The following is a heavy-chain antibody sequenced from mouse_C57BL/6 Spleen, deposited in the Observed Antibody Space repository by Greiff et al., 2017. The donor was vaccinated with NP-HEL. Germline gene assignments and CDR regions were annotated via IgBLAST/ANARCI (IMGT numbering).Heavy chain of an antibody. D-gene: IGHD1-1*01. CDR2: ISYDGSI. CDR1: GYSITSGYY. CDR3: ARDTSLFITTVVEPFYWYFDV. J-gene: IGHJ1*03. V-gene: IGHV3-6*01. Sequence: EVQLQESGPGLVKPSQSLSLTCSVTGYSITSGYYWNWIRQFPGNKLEWMGYISYDGSINYNPSLKNRISITRDTSQNPFFLKLNSVTTEDTATYYCARDTSLFITTVVEPFYWYFDVWGTGTTVTVSS.